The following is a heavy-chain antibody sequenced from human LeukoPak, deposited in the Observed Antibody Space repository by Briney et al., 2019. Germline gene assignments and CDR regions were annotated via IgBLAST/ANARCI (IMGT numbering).Heavy chain of an antibody. Sequence: WASVKVSCKASGYTFTGYYMRWVRQAPGQGLEWMGWINPNSGGTNYAQKFQGRVTMTRDTSISTAYMELSRLRSDDTAVYYCARAGPYIVVVVAAKYYYYGMDVWGQGTTVTVSS. CDR1: GYTFTGYY. V-gene: IGHV1-2*02. CDR2: INPNSGGT. J-gene: IGHJ6*02. D-gene: IGHD2-15*01. CDR3: ARAGPYIVVVVAAKYYYYGMDV.